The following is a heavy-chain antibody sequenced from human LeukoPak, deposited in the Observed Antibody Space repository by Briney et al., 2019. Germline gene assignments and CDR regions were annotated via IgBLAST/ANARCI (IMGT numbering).Heavy chain of an antibody. CDR2: IIPIFGTA. D-gene: IGHD5-18*01. CDR1: GGTLSSYA. CDR3: ARAGADPSYGWMYYFDY. V-gene: IGHV1-69*05. J-gene: IGHJ4*02. Sequence: ASVKVSCKASGGTLSSYAISWVRQAPGQGLEWMGGIIPIFGTANYAQKFQGRVTITTDESTSTAYMELSSLRSEDTAVYYCARAGADPSYGWMYYFDYWGQGTLVTVSS.